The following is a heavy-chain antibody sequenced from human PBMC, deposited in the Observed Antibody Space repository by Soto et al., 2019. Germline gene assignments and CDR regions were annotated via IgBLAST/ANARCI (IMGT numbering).Heavy chain of an antibody. Sequence: WGSLRLSCAASGFSFISYGIHCLGHASFKWLEWVAVISYDGSNKYYADSVRGRFTISRDNSKNTLYLQMNSLRPEDTAVFYCAKERMEQYQLLPFFDYWGQGTLVTVS. J-gene: IGHJ4*02. D-gene: IGHD2-2*01. CDR3: AKERMEQYQLLPFFDY. V-gene: IGHV3-30*18. CDR2: ISYDGSNK. CDR1: GFSFISYG.